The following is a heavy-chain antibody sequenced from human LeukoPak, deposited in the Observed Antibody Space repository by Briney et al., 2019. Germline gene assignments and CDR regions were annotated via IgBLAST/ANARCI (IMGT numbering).Heavy chain of an antibody. CDR3: ARSEVVAATPFDY. CDR2: IIPIFGTA. J-gene: IGHJ4*02. D-gene: IGHD2-15*01. V-gene: IGHV1-69*06. Sequence: GASVKVSCKASGGTFSSYAISWVRQAPGQGLEWMGGIIPIFGTANYAQKFQGRVTITADKSTSTAYMELSSLRSEDTAVYYCARSEVVAATPFDYWGQGTLVTVSS. CDR1: GGTFSSYA.